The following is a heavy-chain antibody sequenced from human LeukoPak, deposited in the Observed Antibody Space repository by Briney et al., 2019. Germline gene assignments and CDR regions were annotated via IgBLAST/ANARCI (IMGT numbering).Heavy chain of an antibody. J-gene: IGHJ5*02. CDR3: ARGPEELRTQKTPFDP. V-gene: IGHV4-34*01. CDR1: GGSFSGCY. D-gene: IGHD1-26*01. Sequence: SETLSLTCAVYGGSFSGCYWSWIRQPPGKGLEWIGEINHSGSTNYNPSLKSRVTISVDTSKNQFSLKLSSVTAADTAVYYCARGPEELRTQKTPFDPWGQGTLVTVSS. CDR2: INHSGST.